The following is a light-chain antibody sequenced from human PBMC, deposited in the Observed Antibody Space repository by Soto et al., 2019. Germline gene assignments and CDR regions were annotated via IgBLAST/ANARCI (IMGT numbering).Light chain of an antibody. CDR2: RTF. Sequence: EIVLTQSPGTLSLSPGERATLSCRASQSISSSYLAWYQQKPGQPPRLLLYRTFSRATGIPDRFSGSWSGTDFTLTISRLEPEDFAVYFCQQFSSSPLTFGGGTKVEI. CDR3: QQFSSSPLT. V-gene: IGKV3-20*01. CDR1: QSISSSY. J-gene: IGKJ4*01.